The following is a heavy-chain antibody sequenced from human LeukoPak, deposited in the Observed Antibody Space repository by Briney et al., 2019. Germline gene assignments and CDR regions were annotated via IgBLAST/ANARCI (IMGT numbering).Heavy chain of an antibody. CDR1: GFTCSSYG. J-gene: IGHJ4*02. D-gene: IGHD6-13*01. Sequence: GGSRRLSYAASGFTCSSYGMSWVRQAPGKRMEWVANIKQDGSEKYYVDSVKGRFTISRDNAKNSLYLQMNSLRAEDTAVYYCAREGVAAAGFDYWGQGTLVTVSS. V-gene: IGHV3-7*01. CDR3: AREGVAAAGFDY. CDR2: IKQDGSEK.